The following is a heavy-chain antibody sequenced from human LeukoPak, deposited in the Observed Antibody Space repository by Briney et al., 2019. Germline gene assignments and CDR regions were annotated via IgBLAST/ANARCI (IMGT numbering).Heavy chain of an antibody. CDR2: ISGSGGST. J-gene: IGHJ4*02. CDR3: AKDLDYYGSGSLTPDY. Sequence: GGSLRLSCAASGFTFSSYAMSWVRQAPGKGLEWVSAISGSGGSTYYADSAKGRFTISRDNSKNTLYLQMNSLRAEDTAVYYCAKDLDYYGSGSLTPDYWGQGTLVTVSS. CDR1: GFTFSSYA. V-gene: IGHV3-23*01. D-gene: IGHD3-10*01.